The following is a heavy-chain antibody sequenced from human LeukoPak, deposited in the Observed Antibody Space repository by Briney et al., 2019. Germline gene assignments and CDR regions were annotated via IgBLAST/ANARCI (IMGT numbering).Heavy chain of an antibody. CDR2: VHLNGAT. CDR3: TRESGSFSPFGF. J-gene: IGHJ4*02. D-gene: IGHD1-26*01. V-gene: IGHV4-4*02. CDR1: GGSIITTNW. Sequence: SETLSLTCGVSGGSIITTNWWSWVRQPPGKGLEWIGEVHLNGATNYNPSLESRVSMSIDKSKNQLSLKLSSVTAADTATYYCTRESGSFSPFGFWGQGTLVTVSS.